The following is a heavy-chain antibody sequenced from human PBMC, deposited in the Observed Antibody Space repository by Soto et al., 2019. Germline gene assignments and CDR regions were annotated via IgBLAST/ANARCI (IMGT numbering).Heavy chain of an antibody. D-gene: IGHD3-3*02. CDR2: ISLSGSTI. CDR3: ARESISASPNFFDY. Sequence: EVQLVESGGGLVQPGGSLRLSCAASGFAFSNYEMNWVRQAPGKGLEWVSYISLSGSTIYYADSVKGRFTISRDDAQNSLNPPMDSLRANDTAVYSWARESISASPNFFDYWGQGTLVTVS. V-gene: IGHV3-48*03. CDR1: GFAFSNYE. J-gene: IGHJ4*02.